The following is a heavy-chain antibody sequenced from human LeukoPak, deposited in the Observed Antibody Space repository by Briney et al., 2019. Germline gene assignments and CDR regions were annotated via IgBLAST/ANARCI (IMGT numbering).Heavy chain of an antibody. V-gene: IGHV3-30*18. J-gene: IGHJ4*02. CDR1: GSTFSSYG. CDR3: AKRRGIVVVPAAILTPSLDY. CDR2: ISYDGSNK. Sequence: SGGSLRLSCAASGSTFSSYGMHWVRQAPGKGLEWVAVISYDGSNKYYADSVKGRFTISRDNSKNTLYLQMNSLRAEDTAVYYCAKRRGIVVVPAAILTPSLDYWGQGTLVTVSS. D-gene: IGHD2-2*01.